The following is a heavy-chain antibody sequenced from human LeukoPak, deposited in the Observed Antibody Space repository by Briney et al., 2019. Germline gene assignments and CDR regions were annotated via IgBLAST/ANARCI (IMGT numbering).Heavy chain of an antibody. J-gene: IGHJ4*02. D-gene: IGHD3-3*01. Sequence: GGSLRLSCTVSGFIFSDSWMAWIRQAPGKGLEWVAIIEKNGSGKNYVDSVKGRFTISRDNAKNSLYLQMNSLRAEDTAVYYCARVITIVDDFWSGYRSDPLDYWGQGTLVTVSS. V-gene: IGHV3-7*01. CDR1: GFIFSDSW. CDR3: ARVITIVDDFWSGYRSDPLDY. CDR2: IEKNGSGK.